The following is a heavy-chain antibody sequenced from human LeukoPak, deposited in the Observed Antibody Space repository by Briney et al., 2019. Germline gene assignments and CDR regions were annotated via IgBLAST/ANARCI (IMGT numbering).Heavy chain of an antibody. CDR2: IYHSGST. Sequence: SGTLSLTCAVSGGSISSSNWWSWVRQPPGKGLEWIGEIYHSGSTNYNPSLKSRVTISVDKSKNQFSLKLSSVTAADTAVYYCARYSGYDYVGYYFDYWGQGTLVTVSS. D-gene: IGHD5-12*01. V-gene: IGHV4-4*02. CDR1: GGSISSSNW. J-gene: IGHJ4*02. CDR3: ARYSGYDYVGYYFDY.